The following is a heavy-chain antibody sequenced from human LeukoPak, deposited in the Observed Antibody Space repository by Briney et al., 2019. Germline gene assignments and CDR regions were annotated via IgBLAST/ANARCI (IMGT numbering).Heavy chain of an antibody. CDR1: GGSFSGYY. D-gene: IGHD4-17*01. CDR2: INHSGST. CDR3: ARITVTNDAFDI. Sequence: PSETLSLTCAVYGGSFSGYYWSWIRQPPGKGLEWIGEINHSGSTNYNPSLKSRVTISVDTSKNQFSLNLSSVTAADTAVYYCARITVTNDAFDIWGQGTMVTVSS. V-gene: IGHV4-34*01. J-gene: IGHJ3*02.